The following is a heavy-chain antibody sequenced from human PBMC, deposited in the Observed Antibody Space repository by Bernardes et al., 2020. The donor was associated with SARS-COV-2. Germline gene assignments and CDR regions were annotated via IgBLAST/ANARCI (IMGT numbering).Heavy chain of an antibody. CDR3: ARHFTGTATSFDY. J-gene: IGHJ4*02. D-gene: IGHD1-1*01. CDR2: IHYSGST. Sequence: SETLSLTCTVSGGSISSSSYYWGRIRQPPGKALEWIGSIHYSGSTYYNPSLKSRVTISVDTSKNQFSLKLSSVTAADTAVYYCARHFTGTATSFDYWSQGTLVTVSS. CDR1: GGSISSSSYY. V-gene: IGHV4-39*01.